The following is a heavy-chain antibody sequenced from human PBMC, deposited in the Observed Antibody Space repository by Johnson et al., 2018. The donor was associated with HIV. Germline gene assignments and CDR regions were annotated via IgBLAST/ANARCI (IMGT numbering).Heavy chain of an antibody. Sequence: VQLVESGGGLVQPGGSLRLSCAASGFTVSSNYMTWVRQAPGKGLEWVSVIFSGGSTYYADSVKGRFTISRDNSKNTLYLQINSLRAEDTAVYYCARACRDGYTCDVFDIWGQGTRVTVSS. J-gene: IGHJ3*02. V-gene: IGHV3-66*01. CDR3: ARACRDGYTCDVFDI. D-gene: IGHD5-24*01. CDR2: IFSGGST. CDR1: GFTVSSNY.